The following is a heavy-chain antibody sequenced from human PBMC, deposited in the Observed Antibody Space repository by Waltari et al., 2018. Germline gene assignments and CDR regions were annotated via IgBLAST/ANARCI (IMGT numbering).Heavy chain of an antibody. CDR1: GYTFTSYY. D-gene: IGHD3-3*01. J-gene: IGHJ5*02. CDR2: INPSGGST. CDR3: ARVADYDFWSGYGRNWFDP. V-gene: IGHV1-46*01. Sequence: QVQLVQSGAEVKKPGASVKVSCKASGYTFTSYYMHWVRQAPGQGLEWMGIINPSGGSTSYAQKFQGRVTMTRDTSTSTVYMELSSLRSEDTAVYYCARVADYDFWSGYGRNWFDPWGQGTLVTVSS.